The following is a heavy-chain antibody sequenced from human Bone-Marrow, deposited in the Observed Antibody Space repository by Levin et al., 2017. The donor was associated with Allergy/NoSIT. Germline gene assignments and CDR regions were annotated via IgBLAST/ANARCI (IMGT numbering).Heavy chain of an antibody. J-gene: IGHJ5*02. CDR3: ARGRAQCSNRQTFDP. CDR2: MNSNNGHT. CDR1: GYTFTSFD. Sequence: ASVKVSCKTSGYTFTSFDINWVRQAPGQGLEWMGFMNSNNGHTRYAKKFQGRLTMTWNTSISTAYIELSSLTSEDAAVYYCARGRAQCSNRQTFDPWGQGTLVAVSS. V-gene: IGHV1-8*01. D-gene: IGHD6-13*01.